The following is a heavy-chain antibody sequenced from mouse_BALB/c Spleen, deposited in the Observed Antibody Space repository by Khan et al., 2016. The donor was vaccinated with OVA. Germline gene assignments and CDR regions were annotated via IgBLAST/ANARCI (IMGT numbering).Heavy chain of an antibody. CDR2: ISYSGVT. CDR3: ERGNYYGYYFDY. CDR1: GYSITSGYA. J-gene: IGHJ2*01. V-gene: IGHV3-2*02. Sequence: VQLKESGPGLVKPSQSLSLTCTVTGYSITSGYAWNWIRQFPGNKLEWMGYISYSGVTSYTPSLKSRISITRDTSKNQFFLQLKSVTTEDTATYYCERGNYYGYYFDYWGQGTTLTVSS. D-gene: IGHD1-1*01.